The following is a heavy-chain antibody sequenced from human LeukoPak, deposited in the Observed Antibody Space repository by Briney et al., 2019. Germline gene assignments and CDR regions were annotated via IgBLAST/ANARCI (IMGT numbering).Heavy chain of an antibody. J-gene: IGHJ4*02. CDR1: GFTFSSYW. CDR3: ARILIAVAGTPLDY. Sequence: GGSLRLSCAASGFTFSSYWMHRVRQAPGKGLVWVSRINSDGSSTSYADSVKGRFTISRDNAKNTLYLQMNSLRAEDTAVYYCARILIAVAGTPLDYWGQGTLVTVSS. V-gene: IGHV3-74*01. CDR2: INSDGSST. D-gene: IGHD6-19*01.